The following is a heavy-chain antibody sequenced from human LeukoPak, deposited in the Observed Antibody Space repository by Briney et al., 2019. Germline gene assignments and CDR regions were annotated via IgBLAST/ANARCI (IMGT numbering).Heavy chain of an antibody. CDR1: GFTFSSYA. CDR3: ARERGNYGEMDY. D-gene: IGHD4-17*01. CDR2: ISGSGGST. J-gene: IGHJ4*02. V-gene: IGHV3-23*01. Sequence: GGSLRLSCAASGFTFSSYAMSWVRQAPGKGLEWVSTISGSGGSTHYADSVKGRFTISRDNSKNTLYLQMNSLRAEDTAVYYCARERGNYGEMDYWGQGTLVTVSS.